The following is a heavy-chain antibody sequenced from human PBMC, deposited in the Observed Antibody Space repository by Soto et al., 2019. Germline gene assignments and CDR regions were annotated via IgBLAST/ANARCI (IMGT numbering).Heavy chain of an antibody. CDR3: ARDTQGEQQLVLDY. CDR2: ISYDGSNK. Sequence: PGGSLRLSCAASGFTLSSYAMHWVRQAPGKGLEWVAVISYDGSNKYYADSVKGRFTISRDNSKNTLYLQMNSLRAEDTAVYYCARDTQGEQQLVLDYWGQGTLVTVSS. CDR1: GFTLSSYA. V-gene: IGHV3-30-3*01. D-gene: IGHD6-13*01. J-gene: IGHJ4*02.